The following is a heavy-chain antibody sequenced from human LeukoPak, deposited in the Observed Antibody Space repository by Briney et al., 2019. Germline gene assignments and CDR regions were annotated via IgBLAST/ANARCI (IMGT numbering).Heavy chain of an antibody. J-gene: IGHJ6*02. CDR3: ASDPHHASRMDV. V-gene: IGHV3-48*01. CDR2: ISRSSSTI. CDR1: GFTFSSNG. D-gene: IGHD1-14*01. Sequence: SGGSLRLSCAASGFTFSSNGMNWVRQAPGKGLEWVSYISRSSSTIFYADSVKGRFTISRDNAKNSLYLQMNSLRAEDTAVYYCASDPHHASRMDVWGQGTTVTVSS.